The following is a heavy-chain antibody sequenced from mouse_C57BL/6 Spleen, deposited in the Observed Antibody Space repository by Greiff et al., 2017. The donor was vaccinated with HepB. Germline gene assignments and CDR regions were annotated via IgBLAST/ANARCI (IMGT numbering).Heavy chain of an antibody. V-gene: IGHV1-76*01. J-gene: IGHJ3*01. CDR3: ARSGTGSAWFAY. Sequence: VQLQQSGAELVRPGASVKLSCKASGYTFTDYYINWVKQRPGQGLEWIARIYPGSGNTYYIEKFKGKATLTAEKSSSTAYMQLSSLTSEDSAVYFCARSGTGSAWFAYWGQGTLVTVSA. CDR2: IYPGSGNT. CDR1: GYTFTDYY. D-gene: IGHD4-1*01.